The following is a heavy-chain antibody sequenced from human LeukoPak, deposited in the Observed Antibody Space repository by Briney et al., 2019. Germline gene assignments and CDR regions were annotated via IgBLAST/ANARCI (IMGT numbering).Heavy chain of an antibody. D-gene: IGHD2-2*01. Sequence: ASVKVSCKASGYTFTGYYMHWVRQAPGQGLEWMGWINPNSGGTNYAQKFQGRVTMTRDTSITTAYMELNNLRSDDTALYYCTKPQPGAFEIWGQGTMVTVSS. CDR1: GYTFTGYY. V-gene: IGHV1-2*02. J-gene: IGHJ3*02. CDR3: TKPQPGAFEI. CDR2: INPNSGGT.